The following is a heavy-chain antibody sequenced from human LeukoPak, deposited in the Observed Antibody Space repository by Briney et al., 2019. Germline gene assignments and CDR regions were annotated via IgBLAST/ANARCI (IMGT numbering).Heavy chain of an antibody. CDR3: ASGSYYSRRSGYYYYMDV. CDR2: ISSSSSYI. V-gene: IGHV3-21*01. D-gene: IGHD1-26*01. CDR1: GFTFSSYS. J-gene: IGHJ6*03. Sequence: GGSLRLSCAASGFTFSSYSMNWVRQAPGKGLEWVSSISSSSSYIYYADSVKGRFTISRDNAKNSLYLQMNSLRAEDTAVYYCASGSYYSRRSGYYYYMDVWGKGTTVTISS.